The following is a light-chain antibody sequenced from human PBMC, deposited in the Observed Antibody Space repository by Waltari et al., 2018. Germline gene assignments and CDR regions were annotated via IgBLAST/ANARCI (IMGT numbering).Light chain of an antibody. Sequence: EVVLTQSPDTLSLSPGERATLSCRASQRQTKRYIAWYQQKPGQAPRLLIYGASSRAAGIPSRFSGSGSGTDFTLTISRLEPGDFAVYYCQQYGSSILYTFGQGTKLEIK. J-gene: IGKJ2*01. CDR2: GAS. CDR3: QQYGSSILYT. V-gene: IGKV3-20*01. CDR1: QRQTKRY.